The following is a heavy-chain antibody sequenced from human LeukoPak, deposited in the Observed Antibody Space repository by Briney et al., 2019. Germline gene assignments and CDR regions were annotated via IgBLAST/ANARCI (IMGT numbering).Heavy chain of an antibody. Sequence: SETLSLTCTVSGGSISSSSYYWGWIRQPPGKGLEWIGSIYYSGSTNYNPSLKSRVTISVDTSKNQFSLKLSSVTAADTAVYYCARHRGSGWPKETDYWGQGTLVTVSS. CDR1: GGSISSSSYY. V-gene: IGHV4-39*01. D-gene: IGHD6-19*01. CDR3: ARHRGSGWPKETDY. J-gene: IGHJ4*02. CDR2: IYYSGST.